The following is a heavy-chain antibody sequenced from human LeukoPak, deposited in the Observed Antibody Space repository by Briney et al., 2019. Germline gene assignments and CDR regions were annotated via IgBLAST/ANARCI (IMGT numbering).Heavy chain of an antibody. CDR1: GFTFSDYY. V-gene: IGHV3-11*01. CDR2: ISSSGSTI. J-gene: IGHJ5*02. Sequence: GGSLRLSCAASGFTFSDYYMSWIRQAPGKGLERVSYISSSGSTIYYADSVKGRFTISRDNAKNSLYLQMNSLRAEDTAVYYCARELGYCSSTSCYSWFDPWGQGTLVTVSS. D-gene: IGHD2-2*02. CDR3: ARELGYCSSTSCYSWFDP.